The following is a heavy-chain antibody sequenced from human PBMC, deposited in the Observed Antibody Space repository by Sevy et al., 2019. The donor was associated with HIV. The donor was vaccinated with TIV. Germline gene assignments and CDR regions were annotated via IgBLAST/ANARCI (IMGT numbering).Heavy chain of an antibody. CDR1: GGTFSSYG. V-gene: IGHV1-69*13. Sequence: ASVKVSCKASGGTFSSYGISWVRQSPGQGLEWMGGIIPILGTVNYAQKFQGRVTITADESTKTAYMELSSLVSEDTAVYYCARGGGNGWYYFDYWGQETLVTVSS. J-gene: IGHJ4*02. D-gene: IGHD6-19*01. CDR3: ARGGGNGWYYFDY. CDR2: IIPILGTV.